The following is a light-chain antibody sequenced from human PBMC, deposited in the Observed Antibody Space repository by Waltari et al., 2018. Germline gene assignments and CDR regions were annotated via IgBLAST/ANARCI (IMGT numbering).Light chain of an antibody. CDR2: DAS. V-gene: IGKV3-11*01. CDR3: QQGSSGLT. Sequence: EVVLTQSPATLSLSPGDRATLSCRASQSVSSFLAWYQQKPGQGPRLLIYDASNRATGVPPRCSGSGSGTDFTLTVSSLEAEDFAVYYCQQGSSGLTFGPGTKVDI. J-gene: IGKJ3*01. CDR1: QSVSSF.